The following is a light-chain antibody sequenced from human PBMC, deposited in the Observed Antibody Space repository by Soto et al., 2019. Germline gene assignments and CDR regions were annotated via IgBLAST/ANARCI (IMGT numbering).Light chain of an antibody. V-gene: IGLV2-8*01. CDR3: SSYAGIHKYII. J-gene: IGLJ2*01. Sequence: QSALAQPPSASGSPGQSVTISCTGTNSDIGAYNFVSWYQQHPGKAPKLMIHEVTERPSGVPDRFSGSKSGNTASLTVSGLQAEDEADYYCSSYAGIHKYIIFGGGTKVTVL. CDR2: EVT. CDR1: NSDIGAYNF.